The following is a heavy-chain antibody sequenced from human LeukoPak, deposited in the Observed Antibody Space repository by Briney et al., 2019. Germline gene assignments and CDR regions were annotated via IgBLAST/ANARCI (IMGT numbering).Heavy chain of an antibody. D-gene: IGHD3-22*01. CDR1: GYPISSGYY. V-gene: IGHV4-38-2*01. CDR3: ASYDSSGYYRYYFDY. CDR2: IYYSGST. J-gene: IGHJ4*02. Sequence: SETLSLTCAVSGYPISSGYYWGWIRQPPGKGLEWIGNIYYSGSTYYNPSLKSRVTISVDTSKNQFSLKLSSVTAADTAVYYCASYDSSGYYRYYFDYWGQGTLVTVSS.